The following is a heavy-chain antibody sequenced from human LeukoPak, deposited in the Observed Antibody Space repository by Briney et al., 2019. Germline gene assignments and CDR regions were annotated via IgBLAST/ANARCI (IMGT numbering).Heavy chain of an antibody. Sequence: SETLSLTCAVSGGSISSNNWWSWVRQPPGKGLEWIGEIYHSGSANYTNYNPSLKSRVTISVDKSKNQFSLKLSSVTAADTAVYYCARDTVTTTDYWGQGTLVTVSS. CDR1: GGSISSNNW. D-gene: IGHD4-17*01. J-gene: IGHJ4*02. CDR2: IYHSGSANYT. V-gene: IGHV4-4*02. CDR3: ARDTVTTTDY.